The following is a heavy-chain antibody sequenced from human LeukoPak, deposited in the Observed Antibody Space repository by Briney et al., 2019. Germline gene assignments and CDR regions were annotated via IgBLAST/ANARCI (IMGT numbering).Heavy chain of an antibody. CDR3: ARDPLYYYGSGSFLGGFDC. Sequence: SETLPLTCTVSGGSISSGGYYWSWIRQHPGKGLEWIGYIDYSGSTYYNPSLKSRVTISVDTSKNLSSLKLSSVTAADTAVYYCARDPLYYYGSGSFLGGFDCWGQGTLVTVSS. CDR1: GGSISSGGYY. D-gene: IGHD3-10*01. J-gene: IGHJ4*02. V-gene: IGHV4-31*03. CDR2: IDYSGST.